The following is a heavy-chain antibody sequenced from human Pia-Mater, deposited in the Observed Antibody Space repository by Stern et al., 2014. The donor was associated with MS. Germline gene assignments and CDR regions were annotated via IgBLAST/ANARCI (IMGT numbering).Heavy chain of an antibody. CDR1: GYNFIDHA. Sequence: QLVQSGAEVKKPGASMTISCKTSGYNFIDHAIHWVRQAPGKRLEWMGWFNGGPSTTKYSLKFQERVSFTRGNAPTVAYMELSSLSPDDTAVYYCAKQPDYSDFLDFWGQGTLVTVSS. D-gene: IGHD4-11*01. CDR3: AKQPDYSDFLDF. V-gene: IGHV1-3*01. CDR2: FNGGPSTT. J-gene: IGHJ4*02.